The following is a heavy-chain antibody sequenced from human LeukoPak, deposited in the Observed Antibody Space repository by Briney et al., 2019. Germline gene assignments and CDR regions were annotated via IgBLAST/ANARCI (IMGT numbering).Heavy chain of an antibody. V-gene: IGHV3-33*01. Sequence: GRSLRLSCAASGFTFSSYGMHWVRQAPGKGLEWVAVIWYDGSNKYYADSVKGRFTISRDNSQNTLYLQMNSLRAEDTAVYYCARANYYDSSGYPGAFDIWGQGTMVTVSS. J-gene: IGHJ3*02. CDR1: GFTFSSYG. D-gene: IGHD3-22*01. CDR2: IWYDGSNK. CDR3: ARANYYDSSGYPGAFDI.